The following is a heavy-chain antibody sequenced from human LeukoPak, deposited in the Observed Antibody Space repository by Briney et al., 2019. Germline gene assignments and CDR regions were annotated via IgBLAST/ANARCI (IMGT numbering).Heavy chain of an antibody. CDR2: IKSKANGGTT. D-gene: IGHD2-15*01. J-gene: IGHJ4*02. V-gene: IGHV3-15*01. CDR3: ATDIVVVVAATASSY. Sequence: GGSLRLSCAASGFTFDNAWMSWVRQAQGKGLEWVGRIKSKANGGTTDYAAPVESRFTISRDDPKNTLNLQMNSLKTEDTAVYYCATDIVVVVAATASSYWGQGALVTVSS. CDR1: GFTFDNAW.